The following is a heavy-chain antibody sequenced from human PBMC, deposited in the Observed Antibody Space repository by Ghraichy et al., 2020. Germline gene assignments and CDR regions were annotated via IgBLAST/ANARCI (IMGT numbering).Heavy chain of an antibody. D-gene: IGHD4-17*01. CDR2: INHSGST. Sequence: SETLSLTCAVYGGSFSGYYWSWIRQPPGKGLEWIGEINHSGSTNYNPSLKSRVTISVDTSKNQFSLKLSSVTAADTAVYYCALDVGYDGDTIDYWGQGTLVTVSS. J-gene: IGHJ4*02. CDR1: GGSFSGYY. V-gene: IGHV4-34*01. CDR3: ALDVGYDGDTIDY.